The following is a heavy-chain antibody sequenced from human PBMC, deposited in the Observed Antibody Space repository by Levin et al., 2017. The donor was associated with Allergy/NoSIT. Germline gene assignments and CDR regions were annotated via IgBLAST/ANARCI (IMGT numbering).Heavy chain of an antibody. CDR3: ARGVGYSGSLRHPSGAFDI. Sequence: PSETLSLTCTVSGGSVSSGSYYWSWIRQPPGKGLEWIGYIYYSGSTNYNPSLKSRVTISVDTSKNQFSLKLSSVTAADTAVYYCARGVGYSGSLRHPSGAFDIWGQGTMVTVSS. D-gene: IGHD1-26*01. V-gene: IGHV4-61*01. CDR2: IYYSGST. CDR1: GGSVSSGSYY. J-gene: IGHJ3*02.